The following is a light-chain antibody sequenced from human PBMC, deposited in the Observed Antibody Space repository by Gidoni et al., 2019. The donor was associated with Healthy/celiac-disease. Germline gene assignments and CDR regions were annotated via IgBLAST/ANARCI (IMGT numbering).Light chain of an antibody. V-gene: IGLV1-47*01. J-gene: IGLJ2*01. CDR2: WNN. CDR1: SSNIGSHY. Sequence: QSVLTQPPSASGTPGQRVTISCSGSSSNIGSHYVYWYQQLPGTAPKLLIFWNNQRPSGVPFRFSGPKSCSSASLAISGLRSEDEADYYCAAWDDSLSGVVFGGGTKLTVL. CDR3: AAWDDSLSGVV.